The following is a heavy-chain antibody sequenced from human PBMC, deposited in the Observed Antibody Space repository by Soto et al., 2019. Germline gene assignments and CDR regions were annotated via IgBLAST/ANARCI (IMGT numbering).Heavy chain of an antibody. CDR1: GFTFSNAW. CDR2: IKSQTDGGAT. Sequence: EVQLVESGGGLVKPGGSLTLSCAASGFTFSNAWMHWVRQAPGKGLEWVGRIKSQTDGGATNYGAPVQGRFTISRDDPGNTLYLQMNSLNSEDTAVYYCATLYHFDPWGQGTLVTVSS. CDR3: ATLYHFDP. V-gene: IGHV3-15*06. J-gene: IGHJ5*02. D-gene: IGHD2-2*01.